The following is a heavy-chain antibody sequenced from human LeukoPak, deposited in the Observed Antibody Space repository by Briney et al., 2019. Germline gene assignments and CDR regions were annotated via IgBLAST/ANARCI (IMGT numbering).Heavy chain of an antibody. J-gene: IGHJ4*02. CDR2: MNPNSGDT. Sequence: GTSVKVSCKASGYSFTNYHINWVRQASGQGLEWMGWMNPNSGDTGYAQKFQGRVTITRNTSTRTAYMEVSSLKSEDTAVYYCARAYYYGSGNYYFFDYWGQGTLVTVSS. D-gene: IGHD3-10*01. V-gene: IGHV1-8*03. CDR1: GYSFTNYH. CDR3: ARAYYYGSGNYYFFDY.